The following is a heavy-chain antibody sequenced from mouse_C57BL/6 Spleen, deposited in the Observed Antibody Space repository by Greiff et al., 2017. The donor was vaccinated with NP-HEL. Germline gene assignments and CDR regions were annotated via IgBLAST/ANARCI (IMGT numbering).Heavy chain of an antibody. Sequence: EVKLMESGGGLVKPGGSLKLSCAASGFTFSDYGMHWVRQAPVKGLEWVAYISRGSSTIYYADTVKGRFTISRDNAKNTLFLQMTSLRAEDTAMYYCARDGEMDYWGQGTSVTASS. J-gene: IGHJ4*01. V-gene: IGHV5-17*01. D-gene: IGHD2-3*01. CDR1: GFTFSDYG. CDR2: ISRGSSTI. CDR3: ARDGEMDY.